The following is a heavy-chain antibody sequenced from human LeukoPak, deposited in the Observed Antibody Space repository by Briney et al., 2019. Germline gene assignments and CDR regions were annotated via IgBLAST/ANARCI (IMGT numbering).Heavy chain of an antibody. CDR1: GFTFSSYA. D-gene: IGHD3-22*01. CDR2: INWNGDNT. V-gene: IGHV3-20*04. Sequence: PGGSLRLSCAASGFTFSSYAMSWVRQAPGKGLEWVSGINWNGDNTGYADSVQGRFTISRDNAKNSLYLQMNSLRAEDTALYYCARYPYYYDSSGYGAFDIWGQGTMVTVSS. J-gene: IGHJ3*02. CDR3: ARYPYYYDSSGYGAFDI.